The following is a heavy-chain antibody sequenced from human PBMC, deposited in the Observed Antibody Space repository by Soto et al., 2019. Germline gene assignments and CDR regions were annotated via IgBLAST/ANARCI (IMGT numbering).Heavy chain of an antibody. CDR2: ISGYNGDT. J-gene: IGHJ6*02. Sequence: ASVKVSCKASGYTFTGYYMHWVRHAPGQGLEWMGWISGYNGDTNYAQKFQGRVTVTTDTSTSTVYMDLRSLRSDDTALYYCARDAAIGQYGMDVWGQGTTVTVSS. V-gene: IGHV1-18*04. CDR3: ARDAAIGQYGMDV. CDR1: GYTFTGYY.